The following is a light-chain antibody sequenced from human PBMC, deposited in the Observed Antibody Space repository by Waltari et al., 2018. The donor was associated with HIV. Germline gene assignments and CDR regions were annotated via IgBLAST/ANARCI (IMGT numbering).Light chain of an antibody. CDR1: QSVSSN. Sequence: EIVMTQSPATLSASPGERAVLSCRASQSVSSNLAWCQQTPGQAPRPLIYSASTKATGIPPGFRGSESGTDVTLTISGLQSEDFAFYYCQQYNSWPPRFTFGPGTKVDFK. CDR3: QQYNSWPPRFT. V-gene: IGKV3-15*01. CDR2: SAS. J-gene: IGKJ3*01.